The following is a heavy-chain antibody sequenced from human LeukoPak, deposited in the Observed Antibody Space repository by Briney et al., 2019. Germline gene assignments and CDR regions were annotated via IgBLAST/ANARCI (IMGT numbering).Heavy chain of an antibody. J-gene: IGHJ5*02. V-gene: IGHV4-39*02. Sequence: SETLSLTCTVSGGFASNRSSYWGWIRQPPGKGLEWIGSIYYSGSTYYNPSLKSRVTISVDTPKNQFSLKLSSVTAADTAVYHCAREVGTERWFDPWGQGTRVTVSS. D-gene: IGHD5-18*01. CDR1: GGFASNRSSY. CDR2: IYYSGST. CDR3: AREVGTERWFDP.